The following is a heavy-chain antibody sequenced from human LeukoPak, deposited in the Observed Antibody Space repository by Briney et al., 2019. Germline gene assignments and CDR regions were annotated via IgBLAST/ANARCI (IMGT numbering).Heavy chain of an antibody. V-gene: IGHV3-30*02. J-gene: IGHJ4*02. CDR3: AKGSFSTEPIDY. CDR1: GFTFSSYG. D-gene: IGHD2-2*01. CDR2: IRYDGSNK. Sequence: GGSLRLSCAASGFTFSSYGMHWVRQAPGKGLEWVAFIRYDGSNKYYADSVKGRFTFSRDNSKNTLYLQMNSLRAEDTAVYYCAKGSFSTEPIDYWGQGTLVTVSS.